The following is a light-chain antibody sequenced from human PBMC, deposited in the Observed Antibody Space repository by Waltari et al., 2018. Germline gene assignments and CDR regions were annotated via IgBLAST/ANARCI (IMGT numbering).Light chain of an antibody. CDR1: SSNIGAGFD. CDR2: ANT. V-gene: IGLV1-40*01. CDR3: QSYDNSLTGSEV. Sequence: QSVLTQPPSVSGAPGQRVTISCTGSSSNIGAGFDVHWYQQLPGAAPQLLIYANTDRPSVVPYRFSGSKSGASASRAITGLQAEDEAAYYCQSYDNSLTGSEVFGGGTKLTVL. J-gene: IGLJ3*02.